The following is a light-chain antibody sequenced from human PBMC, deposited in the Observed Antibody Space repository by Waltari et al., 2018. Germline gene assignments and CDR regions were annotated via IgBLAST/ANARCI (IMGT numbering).Light chain of an antibody. CDR3: CSYAGANTYV. CDR1: RSDVGSSTL. J-gene: IGLJ1*01. Sequence: QSALTQPASVSGSPGQSITVPCTGTRSDVGSSTLVSWYQHHPPKAPKLMIYEVIKRPSGVVSLFAGSKSGNTASLTISGLQPEDEADYYCCSYAGANTYVFGSGTKVTVL. CDR2: EVI. V-gene: IGLV2-23*02.